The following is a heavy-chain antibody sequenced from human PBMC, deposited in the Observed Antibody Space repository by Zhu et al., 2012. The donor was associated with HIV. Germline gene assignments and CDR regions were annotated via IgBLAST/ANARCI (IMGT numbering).Heavy chain of an antibody. CDR3: ASFPKVPFPFDN. CDR2: FSHSGST. D-gene: IGHD4/OR15-4a*01. J-gene: IGHJ4*01. Sequence: QVQLQESGPGLVKPSETLSLTCAVSGYSISSGYYRGWIRQPPGNGAGGGLEVFSHSGSTYYNPSLKSRVTISIDTSKNQFSLKLRSVIAADTAVYYCASFPKVPFPFDNWGQVPWSPSP. CDR1: GYSISSGYY. V-gene: IGHV4-38-2*01.